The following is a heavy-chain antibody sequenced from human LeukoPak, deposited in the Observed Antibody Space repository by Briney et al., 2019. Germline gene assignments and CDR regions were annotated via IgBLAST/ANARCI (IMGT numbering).Heavy chain of an antibody. CDR1: GFTFSSYW. V-gene: IGHV3-7*01. Sequence: GGSLRLSCAASGFTFSSYWMSWVRQAPGKGLEWVANIKQDGSEKYYVDSVKGRFTISRDNAKNSLYLQMNSLRAEDTAVYYCARDGGYDFWSGYYTGYYYMDVWGKGTTVTVSS. J-gene: IGHJ6*03. CDR3: ARDGGYDFWSGYYTGYYYMDV. CDR2: IKQDGSEK. D-gene: IGHD3-3*01.